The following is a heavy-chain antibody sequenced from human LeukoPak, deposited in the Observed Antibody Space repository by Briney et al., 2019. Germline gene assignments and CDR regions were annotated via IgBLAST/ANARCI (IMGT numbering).Heavy chain of an antibody. CDR1: GFTFSSYG. Sequence: GSLRLSCAASGFTFSSYGMHWVRQAPGKGLEWVAVIWYDGSNKYYADSVKGRFTISRDNSKNTLYLQMNSLRAEDTAVYYCAGTYSSSSGAFDYWGQGTLVTVSS. CDR2: IWYDGSNK. CDR3: AGTYSSSSGAFDY. J-gene: IGHJ4*02. V-gene: IGHV3-33*01. D-gene: IGHD6-6*01.